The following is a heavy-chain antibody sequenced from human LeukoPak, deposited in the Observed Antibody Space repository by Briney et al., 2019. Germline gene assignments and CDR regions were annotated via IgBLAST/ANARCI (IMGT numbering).Heavy chain of an antibody. Sequence: SETLSLTCTVSGGSISSSSYYWGWIRQPPGKGLEWIGNIYYSENTYSNPSLKSRVTISVDTSKNQLSLKLSSVTAAATAVYYCARHVFDYEIISHFLYYYMDVWGKGITVTVSS. D-gene: IGHD3-9*01. CDR2: IYYSENT. V-gene: IGHV4-39*01. CDR3: ARHVFDYEIISHFLYYYMDV. J-gene: IGHJ6*03. CDR1: GGSISSSSYY.